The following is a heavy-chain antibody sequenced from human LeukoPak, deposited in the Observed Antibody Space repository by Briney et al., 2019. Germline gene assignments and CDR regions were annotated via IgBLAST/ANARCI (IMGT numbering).Heavy chain of an antibody. CDR2: INPNSGGT. J-gene: IGHJ3*02. V-gene: IGHV1-2*02. D-gene: IGHD6-19*01. Sequence: ASVKVSCKASGYTFTGYYMHWVRQAPGQGLEWMGWINPNSGGTNYAQKFQGRVTMTEDTSTDTAYMELSSLRAEDTAVYYCARAAGGWYLDAFDIWGQGTMVTVSS. CDR3: ARAAGGWYLDAFDI. CDR1: GYTFTGYY.